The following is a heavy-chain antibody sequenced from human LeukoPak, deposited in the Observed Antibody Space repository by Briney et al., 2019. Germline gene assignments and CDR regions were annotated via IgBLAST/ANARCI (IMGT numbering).Heavy chain of an antibody. D-gene: IGHD3-10*01. V-gene: IGHV5-51*01. CDR1: GYSFTSYW. CDR2: IYPGDSDT. CDR3: ASLGLHYYGSGSYPYDAFDI. J-gene: IGHJ3*02. Sequence: GESLKISCKGSGYSFTSYWIGWVRQMPRKGLEWMGIIYPGDSDTRHSPSFQGQVTISADKSISTAYLQWSSLKASDTAMYYCASLGLHYYGSGSYPYDAFDIWGQGTMVIVSS.